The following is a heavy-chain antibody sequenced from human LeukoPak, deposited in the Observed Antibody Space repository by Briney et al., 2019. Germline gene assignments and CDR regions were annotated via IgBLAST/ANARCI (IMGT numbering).Heavy chain of an antibody. J-gene: IGHJ3*02. D-gene: IGHD4-17*01. CDR2: VNPSGGST. CDR1: GYTFTSYY. V-gene: IGHV1-46*01. Sequence: ASVKVSCKASGYTFTSYYMHWVRQAPGQGLEWMGIVNPSGGSTSYAQKFQGRVTMTRDTSTSTVYMELSSLRSEDTAVYYCARDVGHYGDCDAFDIWGQGTMVTVSS. CDR3: ARDVGHYGDCDAFDI.